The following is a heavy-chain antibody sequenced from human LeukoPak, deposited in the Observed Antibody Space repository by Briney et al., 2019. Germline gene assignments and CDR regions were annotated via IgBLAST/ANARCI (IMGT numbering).Heavy chain of an antibody. J-gene: IGHJ4*02. V-gene: IGHV1-18*01. CDR2: ISAHSNNT. D-gene: IGHD6-19*01. CDR3: TRDLAGTPWMVDFSDY. Sequence: GASVKVSCKASGYSFTTYGITWVRQAPGQGLEWMGWISAHSNNTNYAQKLQGRVTMTTDTSTSTAYMELRSLTSDDTAVYYCTRDLAGTPWMVDFSDYWGQGTLVTVSS. CDR1: GYSFTTYG.